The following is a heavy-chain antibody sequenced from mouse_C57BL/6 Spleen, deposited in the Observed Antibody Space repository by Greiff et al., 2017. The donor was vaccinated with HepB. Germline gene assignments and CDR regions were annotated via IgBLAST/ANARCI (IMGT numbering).Heavy chain of an antibody. V-gene: IGHV1-82*01. Sequence: QVQLKQSGPELVKPGASVKISCKASGYAFSSSWMNWVKQRPGKGLEWIGRIYPGDGDHNYNGKFKGKATLTADKSSSTAYMQLSSLTSEDSAVYFCARDYGGSFDYWGQGTTLTVSS. CDR1: GYAFSSSW. J-gene: IGHJ2*01. D-gene: IGHD1-1*01. CDR2: IYPGDGDH. CDR3: ARDYGGSFDY.